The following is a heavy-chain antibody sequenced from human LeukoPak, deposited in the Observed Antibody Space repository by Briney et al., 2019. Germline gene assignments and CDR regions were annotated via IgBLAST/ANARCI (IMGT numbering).Heavy chain of an antibody. CDR3: ARARGNPDFYYDSSGYPTYYFDY. CDR2: IYHSGST. V-gene: IGHV4-30-2*01. D-gene: IGHD3-22*01. Sequence: SETLSLTCAVSGGSISSGGYSWSWIRQPPGKGLEWIGYIYHSGSTYYNPSLKSRVTISVDRSKNQFSLKLSSVTAADTAVYYCARARGNPDFYYDSSGYPTYYFDYWGQGTLVTVSS. J-gene: IGHJ4*02. CDR1: GGSISSGGYS.